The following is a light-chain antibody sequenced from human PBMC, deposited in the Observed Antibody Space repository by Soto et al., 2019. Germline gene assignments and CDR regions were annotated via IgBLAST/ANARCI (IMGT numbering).Light chain of an antibody. CDR3: QQYNNWPFT. V-gene: IGKV3D-15*01. J-gene: IGKJ5*01. Sequence: DIVMTQSPATLSVSPGERATLSCRASQSVSSNLAWYQQKPGQAPRLLIYGASTRATGIPARFSGSGSGTECTLTISSLQSEDVAVYYCQQYNNWPFTFGQGTRLEIK. CDR1: QSVSSN. CDR2: GAS.